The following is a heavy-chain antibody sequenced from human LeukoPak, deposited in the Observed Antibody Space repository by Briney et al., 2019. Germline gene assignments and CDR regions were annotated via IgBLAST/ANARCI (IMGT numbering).Heavy chain of an antibody. CDR1: GFTFSHAW. Sequence: GSLRLSCAASGFTFSHAWMSWVSQSPGKGLEWIGEIYHNGTPNYNPSLKSRVTISADTFKNHFSLKLTSVTAADTAVYYCATAPILRGEGGEHYKYGMDVWGQGPRSSSP. V-gene: IGHV4-4*02. J-gene: IGHJ6*02. CDR2: IYHNGTP. D-gene: IGHD2-2*02. CDR3: ATAPILRGEGGEHYKYGMDV.